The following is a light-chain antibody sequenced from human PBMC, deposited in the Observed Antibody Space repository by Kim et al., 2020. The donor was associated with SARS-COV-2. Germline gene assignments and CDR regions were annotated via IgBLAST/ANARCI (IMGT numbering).Light chain of an antibody. CDR3: QQYGNSPPYT. V-gene: IGKV3-20*01. CDR2: AAS. CDR1: QSISSNY. Sequence: EIVLTQSPGTLSLSPGERATLSCRASQSISSNYLAWYQQKPGQAPRLLIYAASNRATGIPDRFSGSGSGTDFTLSITRLEPEDFAVYYCQQYGNSPPYTFGQGTKLEI. J-gene: IGKJ2*01.